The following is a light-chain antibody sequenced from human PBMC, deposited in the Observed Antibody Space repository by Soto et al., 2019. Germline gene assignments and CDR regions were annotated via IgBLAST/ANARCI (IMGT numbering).Light chain of an antibody. CDR3: MQRTHVPIT. CDR1: QSLLLGDGKTY. J-gene: IGKJ5*01. Sequence: DVVMTQTPLSRSVTPGQPPSISCKSTQSLLLGDGKTYLYWYLQKSGQPPQLLIYDVSNRFSGVPDRFSGSGSGTDFTLKISRVEAEDVGVYYCMQRTHVPITFGQGTRLE. CDR2: DVS. V-gene: IGKV2D-29*01.